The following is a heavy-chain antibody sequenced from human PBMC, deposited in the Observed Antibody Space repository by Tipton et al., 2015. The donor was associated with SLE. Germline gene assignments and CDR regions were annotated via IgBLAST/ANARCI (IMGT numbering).Heavy chain of an antibody. CDR2: INHSGST. V-gene: IGHV4-34*01. D-gene: IGHD2-8*01. CDR1: GGSFSGYY. J-gene: IGHJ4*02. Sequence: LRLSCAVYGGSFSGYYWSWIRQPPGKGLEWIGEINHSGSTKYKPSLKSRVTISEDTSKKQFSLKLSSVTAADTAVYYCARHGPNGYYFDYWGQGTLVTVSS. CDR3: ARHGPNGYYFDY.